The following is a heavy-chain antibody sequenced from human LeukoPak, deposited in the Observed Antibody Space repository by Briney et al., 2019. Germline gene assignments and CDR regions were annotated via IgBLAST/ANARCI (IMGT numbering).Heavy chain of an antibody. CDR1: GFTFDDYA. V-gene: IGHV3-9*01. Sequence: GGSLRLSCAASGFTFDDYAMHWVRQAPGKGLEWVSGISWNSGSIGYADSVKGRFTISRDNAKNSLYLQMNSLRAEDTALYYCAKVQTKVQYGYSSDGTDAFDIWGQGTMVTVSS. D-gene: IGHD6-19*01. J-gene: IGHJ3*02. CDR2: ISWNSGSI. CDR3: AKVQTKVQYGYSSDGTDAFDI.